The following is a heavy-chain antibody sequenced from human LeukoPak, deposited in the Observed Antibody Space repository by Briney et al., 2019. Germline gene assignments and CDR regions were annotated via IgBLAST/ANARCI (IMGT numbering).Heavy chain of an antibody. V-gene: IGHV4-61*02. CDR3: ARGVYSYGYYYYYYMDV. CDR2: IYTSGST. D-gene: IGHD5-18*01. Sequence: SETLSLTCTVSGGSISSGTYYWSWIRQPAGKGLEWIGRIYTSGSTNYNPSLKSRVTMSVDTSKNQFSLKLSSVTAADTAVYYCARGVYSYGYYYYYYMDVWGKGTTVTVSS. CDR1: GGSISSGTYY. J-gene: IGHJ6*03.